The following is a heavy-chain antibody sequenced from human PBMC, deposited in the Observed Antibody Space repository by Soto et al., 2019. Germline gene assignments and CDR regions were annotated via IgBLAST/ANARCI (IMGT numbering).Heavy chain of an antibody. Sequence: GGSLRLSCAASGFTFSSYAMHWVRQAPGKGLEWVAVISYDGSNKYYADSVKGRLTISRDNSKNTLYLQMNSLRAEDTAVYYCARGPSIAVAGIVSGDYWGQGTLVTVSS. CDR2: ISYDGSNK. V-gene: IGHV3-30-3*01. D-gene: IGHD6-19*01. CDR3: ARGPSIAVAGIVSGDY. J-gene: IGHJ4*02. CDR1: GFTFSSYA.